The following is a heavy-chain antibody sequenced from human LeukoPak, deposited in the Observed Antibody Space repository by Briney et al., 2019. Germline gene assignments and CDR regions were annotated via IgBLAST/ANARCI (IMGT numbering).Heavy chain of an antibody. CDR1: GGTFSSYA. Sequence: GASVKDSCKASGGTFSSYAISWVRQAPGQGLEWMGGIIPIFGTANYAQKFQGRVTITADKSTSTAYMELSSLRSEDTAVYYCAREIDYGGNSVDWGQGTLVTVSS. V-gene: IGHV1-69*06. D-gene: IGHD4-23*01. J-gene: IGHJ4*02. CDR2: IIPIFGTA. CDR3: AREIDYGGNSVD.